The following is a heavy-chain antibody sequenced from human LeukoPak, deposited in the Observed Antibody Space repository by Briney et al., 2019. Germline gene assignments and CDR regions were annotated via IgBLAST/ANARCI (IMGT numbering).Heavy chain of an antibody. CDR1: GYTFTGYY. CDR3: VLEVLSSGWVS. J-gene: IGHJ5*02. V-gene: IGHV1-2*06. D-gene: IGHD6-19*01. CDR2: INPNSGGT. Sequence: ASVKVSCTASGYTFTGYYMRWVRQAPGQGLEWMGRINPNSGGTNYVQKFQGRVTMTRDTSISTAYMELSRLRSDDTAVYYCVLEVLSSGWVSWGQGTLVTVSS.